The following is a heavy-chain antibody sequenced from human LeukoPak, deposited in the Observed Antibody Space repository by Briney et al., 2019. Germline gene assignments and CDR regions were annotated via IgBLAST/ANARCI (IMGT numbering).Heavy chain of an antibody. Sequence: GGSLRLSCAASGFTFSSYAMSWVRQAPGKGLEWVSAISGSGGSTYYADSVKGRFTISRDNSKNTLYLQMNSLRAEDTAVYYCAKDPTGISFGLFDFWSGYYFDYCGQGTLVTVSS. CDR3: AKDPTGISFGLFDFWSGYYFDY. V-gene: IGHV3-23*01. J-gene: IGHJ4*02. D-gene: IGHD3-3*01. CDR1: GFTFSSYA. CDR2: ISGSGGST.